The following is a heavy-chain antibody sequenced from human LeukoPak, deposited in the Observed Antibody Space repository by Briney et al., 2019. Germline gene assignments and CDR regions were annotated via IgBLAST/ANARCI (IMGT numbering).Heavy chain of an antibody. Sequence: AGGSLRLSCAASGFTFSSDPMRWVRQPPGKGLDWVAVISYDGSPKYYADSVKGRFTISRDNSKNTLYLQMDSMRTEDSAVYYCARGESVAMGSIDYWGQGTLVTVSS. V-gene: IGHV3-30*01. D-gene: IGHD2-2*01. J-gene: IGHJ4*02. CDR3: ARGESVAMGSIDY. CDR2: ISYDGSPK. CDR1: GFTFSSDP.